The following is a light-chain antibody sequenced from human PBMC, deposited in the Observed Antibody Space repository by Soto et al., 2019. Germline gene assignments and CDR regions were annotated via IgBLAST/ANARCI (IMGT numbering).Light chain of an antibody. CDR2: PAS. V-gene: IGKV1-9*01. Sequence: DIQLTQSPSFLSASVGDRVTVSCRASQDISTYLAWFQQKPGKVPQLLVYPASTLQDGVPSRFSGSGSGTEFTLTISSLQPDDFATYYCQQYDSYSYTFGQGTKLEIK. CDR1: QDISTY. J-gene: IGKJ2*01. CDR3: QQYDSYSYT.